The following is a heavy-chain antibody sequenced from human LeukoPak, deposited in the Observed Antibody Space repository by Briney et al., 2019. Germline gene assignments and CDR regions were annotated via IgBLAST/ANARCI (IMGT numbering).Heavy chain of an antibody. CDR2: IIPSFGTA. V-gene: IGHV1-69*13. Sequence: ASVKVSCKASGGTFISYAISWVRQAPGQGLEWMGGIIPSFGTANYAQKFQGRATITADESTSTAYMELSSLRSEDTAVYYCARDGAHYGSGSYLDYWGQGTLVTVSS. D-gene: IGHD3-10*01. CDR3: ARDGAHYGSGSYLDY. CDR1: GGTFISYA. J-gene: IGHJ4*02.